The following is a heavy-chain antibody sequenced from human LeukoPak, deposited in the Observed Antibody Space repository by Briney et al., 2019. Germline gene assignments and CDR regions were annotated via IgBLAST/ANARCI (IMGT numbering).Heavy chain of an antibody. CDR1: GFTFSSYG. Sequence: HPGRSLRLSCAASGFTFSSYGMHWVRQAPGKGLEWVAVISYDGSNKYYADSVKGRFTISRDNSKNTLYLQMNSLRAEDTAVYYCARSRSAGYWGQGTLVTVSS. CDR3: ARSRSAGY. CDR2: ISYDGSNK. V-gene: IGHV3-30*03. J-gene: IGHJ4*02.